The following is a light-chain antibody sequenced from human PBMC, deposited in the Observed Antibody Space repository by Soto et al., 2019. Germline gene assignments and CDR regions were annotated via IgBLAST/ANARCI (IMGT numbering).Light chain of an antibody. V-gene: IGKV1-6*01. CDR3: QQDYNYPFT. CDR2: GAS. J-gene: IGKJ2*01. CDR1: QDIRKD. Sequence: IQMTQSPSTLSASVGDRVTITCRASQDIRKDLAWYQQKPGKAPKLLIYGASTLQGGVASRFRGSGSATDFTLTISSLQPEDFEAYYCQQDYNYPFTFGQGTKVDIK.